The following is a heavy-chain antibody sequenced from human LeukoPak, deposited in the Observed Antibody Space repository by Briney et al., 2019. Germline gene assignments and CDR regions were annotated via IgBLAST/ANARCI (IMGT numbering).Heavy chain of an antibody. V-gene: IGHV3-38-3*01. CDR3: ANGFDYGDPFDY. CDR2: ISGGST. Sequence: PGGSLRLSCAASGFTVSSNEMSWVRQAPGKGLEWVSSISGGSTYYADSRKGRFTVSRDNSKNTLHLQMNSLRAEDTAVYYCANGFDYGDPFDYWGQGTLVTVSS. CDR1: GFTVSSNE. D-gene: IGHD4-17*01. J-gene: IGHJ4*02.